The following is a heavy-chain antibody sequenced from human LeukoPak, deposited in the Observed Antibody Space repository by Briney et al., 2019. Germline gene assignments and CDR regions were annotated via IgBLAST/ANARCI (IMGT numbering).Heavy chain of an antibody. CDR1: GFNFNSHT. D-gene: IGHD3-22*01. J-gene: IGHJ4*02. CDR2: ISGSGGTA. CDR3: AKKGYYDGSGYYMYYFDH. V-gene: IGHV3-23*01. Sequence: GESLRLSCEASGFNFNSHTMGWVRQAPGKGLEWVSAISGSGGTAYYADSVKGRFTISRDNSKNTLYLQMNSLRAEDTAVYYCAKKGYYDGSGYYMYYFDHWGQGTLVTVSS.